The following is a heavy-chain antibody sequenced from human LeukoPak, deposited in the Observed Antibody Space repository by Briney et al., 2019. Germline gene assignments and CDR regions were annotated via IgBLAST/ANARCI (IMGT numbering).Heavy chain of an antibody. CDR1: GFTFSSYA. Sequence: GGSLRLSCAASGFTFSSYAMHWVRQAPGKGLEWVAVISYDGSNKYYADSVKGRFTISRDNSKNTLYLQMNSLRAEDTAVYYCASCGTIFGVVSNNWFDPWGQGTLVTVSS. CDR2: ISYDGSNK. J-gene: IGHJ5*02. V-gene: IGHV3-30-3*01. D-gene: IGHD3-3*01. CDR3: ASCGTIFGVVSNNWFDP.